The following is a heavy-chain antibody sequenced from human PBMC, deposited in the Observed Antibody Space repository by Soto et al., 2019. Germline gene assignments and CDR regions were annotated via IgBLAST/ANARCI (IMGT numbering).Heavy chain of an antibody. CDR1: GFTVSNNY. V-gene: IGHV3-53*01. Sequence: EVQLVESGGGLIQPGGSLRLSCAVSGFTVSNNYMSWVRQAPGKGLEGVSVIYSGGYTAYGDSVKGRFTISRDNSKNTLSSQMNGQRAAARAVFYWATAGGGGGYWGQGTLVTVSS. CDR3: ATAGGGGGY. D-gene: IGHD3-10*01. CDR2: IYSGGYT. J-gene: IGHJ4*02.